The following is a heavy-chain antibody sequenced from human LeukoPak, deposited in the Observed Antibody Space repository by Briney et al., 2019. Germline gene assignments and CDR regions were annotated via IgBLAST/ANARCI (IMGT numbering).Heavy chain of an antibody. D-gene: IGHD3-10*01. J-gene: IGHJ4*02. CDR2: ISGGTT. CDR1: GFTIITYG. V-gene: IGHV3-23*01. Sequence: GGSLRLSCAASGFTIITYGMSWVRQAPGKGLEWVSSISGGTTYYADSVKGRFTISRDNSKNTVSLQMNSLRAEDTAVYYCAKSVYHSGNYWGQGTLVTVSS. CDR3: AKSVYHSGNY.